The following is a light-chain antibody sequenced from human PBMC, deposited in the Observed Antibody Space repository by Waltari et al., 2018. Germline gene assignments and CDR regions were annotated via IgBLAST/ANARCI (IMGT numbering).Light chain of an antibody. CDR3: QQRSTWPLT. J-gene: IGKJ4*01. Sequence: EIVLTQSPATLSLSPGERATLSCWASQNIGRPLAWYQQRPGQAPSLVIYDASNSATGIPARFSGSGSGTDFTLTISSLEPEDFAVYYCQQRSTWPLTFGGGTKVDIK. CDR1: QNIGRP. CDR2: DAS. V-gene: IGKV3-11*01.